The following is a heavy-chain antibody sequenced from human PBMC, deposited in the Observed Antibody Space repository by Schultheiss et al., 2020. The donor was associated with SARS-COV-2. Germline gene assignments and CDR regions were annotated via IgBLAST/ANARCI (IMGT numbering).Heavy chain of an antibody. CDR3: ARGISSIAVAGTYWFDP. CDR2: TYYRSRWYS. J-gene: IGHJ5*02. D-gene: IGHD6-19*01. CDR1: GDSVSRNSAA. V-gene: IGHV6-1*01. Sequence: SQTLSLTCAISGDSVSRNSAAWNWIRKSPLRGLEWLGRTYYRSRWYSDYAVSVKSRITINPDTSKNQFSLQLNSVTPEDTAVYYCARGISSIAVAGTYWFDPWGQGILVTVSS.